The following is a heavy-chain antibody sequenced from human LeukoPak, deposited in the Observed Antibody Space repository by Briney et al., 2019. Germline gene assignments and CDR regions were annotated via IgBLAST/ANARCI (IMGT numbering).Heavy chain of an antibody. CDR3: ARGIAVAH. Sequence: GGSLRLSCAVSGFTFSSYAMSWVRQAPGKGLEWVSAISGSGGSTYYADSVKGRFTISRDNAKNSLYLQMNSLRAEDTAVYYCARGIAVAHWGQGTLVTVSS. J-gene: IGHJ4*02. V-gene: IGHV3-23*01. D-gene: IGHD6-19*01. CDR1: GFTFSSYA. CDR2: ISGSGGST.